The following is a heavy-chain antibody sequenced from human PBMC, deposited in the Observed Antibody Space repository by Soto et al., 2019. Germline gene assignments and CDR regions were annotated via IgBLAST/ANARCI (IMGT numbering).Heavy chain of an antibody. V-gene: IGHV3-23*01. Sequence: PGGSLRLSCAASGFSFTSYSMSWVRQAPGKGLEWVSASSGSGIYTYYADSMKGRFSISRDNSKSILYLQMNSLRADDTAVYYCAKVFYYYDSSGYYYFDYWGQGTLVTVSS. CDR2: SSGSGIYT. CDR3: AKVFYYYDSSGYYYFDY. D-gene: IGHD3-22*01. J-gene: IGHJ4*02. CDR1: GFSFTSYS.